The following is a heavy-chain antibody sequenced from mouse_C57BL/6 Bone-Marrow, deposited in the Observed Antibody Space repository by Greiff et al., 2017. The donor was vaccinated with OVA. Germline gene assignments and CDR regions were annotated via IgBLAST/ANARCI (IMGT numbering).Heavy chain of an antibody. V-gene: IGHV1-54*01. CDR2: INPGSGGT. CDR1: GYAFTNYL. D-gene: IGHD3-1*01. Sequence: VQLQQSGAELVRPGTSVKVSCKASGYAFTNYLIEWVKQRPGQGLEWIGVINPGSGGTNYNEKFKGKATLTADKSSSTAYMQLSSLTSEDSAVYFCAREGESTGYWGQGTLVTVSA. J-gene: IGHJ3*01. CDR3: AREGESTGY.